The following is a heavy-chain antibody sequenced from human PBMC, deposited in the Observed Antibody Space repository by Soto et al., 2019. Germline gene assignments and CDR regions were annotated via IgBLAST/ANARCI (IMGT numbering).Heavy chain of an antibody. J-gene: IGHJ4*02. D-gene: IGHD7-27*01. CDR2: IIPILGPA. V-gene: IGHV1-69*13. CDR1: GDSFRTHS. Sequence: ASVKVSCKTSGDSFRTHSVSWVRQAPGQGLEWMGGIIPILGPAKYAQKFQGRVTITVDESTNTVYMELRSLRSEDTAVYYCARFWGIGDHDSWGLGTRVTVSS. CDR3: ARFWGIGDHDS.